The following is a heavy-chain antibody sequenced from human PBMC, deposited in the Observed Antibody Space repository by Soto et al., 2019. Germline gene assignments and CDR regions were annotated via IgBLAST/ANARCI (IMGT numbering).Heavy chain of an antibody. J-gene: IGHJ6*02. CDR1: GYTFTSYG. V-gene: IGHV1-18*04. CDR3: APAHYDFWSGYKRPYYYYCMDV. D-gene: IGHD3-3*01. Sequence: ASVKVSCKASGYTFTSYGISWVRQAPGQGLEWMGWISAYNGNTNYAQKLQGRVTMTTDTSTSTAYMELRSLRSDDTAVYYCAPAHYDFWSGYKRPYYYYCMDVWGQGTTVTVSS. CDR2: ISAYNGNT.